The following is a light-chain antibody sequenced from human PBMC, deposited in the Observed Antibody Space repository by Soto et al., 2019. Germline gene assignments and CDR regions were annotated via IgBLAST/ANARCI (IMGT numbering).Light chain of an antibody. CDR2: DVS. J-gene: IGLJ1*01. CDR1: SSDVGGYNY. V-gene: IGLV2-14*01. Sequence: QSALTQPASVSGSPGQSITISCTGTSSDVGGYNYVSWYLQHPGKAPKLMIYDVSNRPSGVSNRFSGSKSGNTASLTISGLQAEDEADYYCSSYTSSSIPYVFGTGTKLTVL. CDR3: SSYTSSSIPYV.